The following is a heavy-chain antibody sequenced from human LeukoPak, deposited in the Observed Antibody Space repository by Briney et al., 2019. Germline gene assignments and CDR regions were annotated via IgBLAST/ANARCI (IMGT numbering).Heavy chain of an antibody. Sequence: GGSLRLSCAASGFTFSDYYMSWIRQAPGKGLERVSYISSSGSTIYYADSVKGRFTISRDNAKNSLYLQMNSLRAEDTAVYYCAGLDILTGYSPNDYWGQGTLVTVSS. V-gene: IGHV3-11*01. CDR3: AGLDILTGYSPNDY. CDR2: ISSSGSTI. CDR1: GFTFSDYY. D-gene: IGHD3-9*01. J-gene: IGHJ4*02.